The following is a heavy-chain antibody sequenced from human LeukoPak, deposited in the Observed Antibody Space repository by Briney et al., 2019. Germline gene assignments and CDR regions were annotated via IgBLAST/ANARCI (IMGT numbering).Heavy chain of an antibody. CDR1: GGTISSGRYS. J-gene: IGHJ5*02. V-gene: IGHV4-30-2*01. CDR3: ARADDDDNWFDP. D-gene: IGHD3-3*01. CDR2: IYHSGNT. Sequence: SETLPLTCAVSGGTISSGRYSWSWIRQPPGKGLEWIGYIYHSGNTYYNPSLKSRVTISVDRSKNHFSLKLSSVTAADTAMYYCARADDDDNWFDPWGQGTLVTVSS.